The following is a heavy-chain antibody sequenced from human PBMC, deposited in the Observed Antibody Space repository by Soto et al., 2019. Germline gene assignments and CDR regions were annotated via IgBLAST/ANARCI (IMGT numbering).Heavy chain of an antibody. J-gene: IGHJ4*02. D-gene: IGHD3-22*01. Sequence: EVQLVESGGGLVKPGGSLRVSCAASGFAFSRAWMCWVRQAPGKGLEWLGRILSKSDGGTTDIAAPVKGRFSITRDDSKNTLYLQMDSLQIEDTAVYYCSTYGWQYDTSGVDYWGEGTLVTVSS. CDR3: STYGWQYDTSGVDY. V-gene: IGHV3-15*01. CDR2: ILSKSDGGTT. CDR1: GFAFSRAW.